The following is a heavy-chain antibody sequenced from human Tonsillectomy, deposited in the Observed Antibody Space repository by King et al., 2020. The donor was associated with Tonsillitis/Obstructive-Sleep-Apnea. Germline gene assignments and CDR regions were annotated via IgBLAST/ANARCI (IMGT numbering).Heavy chain of an antibody. CDR1: GGSIRSYY. CDR3: ARHGYCSNGVCYTGNWFDP. D-gene: IGHD2-8*01. J-gene: IGHJ5*02. CDR2: IYYIGNT. V-gene: IGHV4-59*08. Sequence: VQLQESGPGLVKPSETLSLTCTVSGGSIRSYYWSWLRQPPGKGLEWIGYIYYIGNTNYNPSLKSRVIISIDTSKSQFSLKLSSVTAADTAVYYCARHGYCSNGVCYTGNWFDPWGQGTLVTVSS.